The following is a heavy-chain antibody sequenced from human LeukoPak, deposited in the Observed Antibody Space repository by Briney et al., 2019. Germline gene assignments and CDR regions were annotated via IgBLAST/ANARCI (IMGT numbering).Heavy chain of an antibody. V-gene: IGHV3-30*04. CDR2: ISYDGSNK. CDR3: ARDGVGATLYYFDY. D-gene: IGHD1-26*01. J-gene: IGHJ4*02. Sequence: GGSPRLSCAASGFTFSSYAMHWVRQAPGKRLEWVAVISYDGSNKYYADSVKGRFTISRDNSKNTLYLQMNSLRAEDTAVYYCARDGVGATLYYFDYWGQGTLVTVPS. CDR1: GFTFSSYA.